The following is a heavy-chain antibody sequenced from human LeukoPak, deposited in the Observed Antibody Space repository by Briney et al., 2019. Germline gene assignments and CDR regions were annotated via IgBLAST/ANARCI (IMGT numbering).Heavy chain of an antibody. CDR2: ISAYNGNT. V-gene: IGHV1-18*04. J-gene: IGHJ6*04. Sequence: ASVKVSCKASGYTFTSYGISWVRQAPGQGLEWMGWISAYNGNTNYAQKLQGRVTMTTDTSTSTAYMELRSLRSDDTAVYYCARDSPLWFGEFLTGVGYYYYGMDVWGKGTTVTVSS. CDR1: GYTFTSYG. CDR3: ARDSPLWFGEFLTGVGYYYYGMDV. D-gene: IGHD3-10*01.